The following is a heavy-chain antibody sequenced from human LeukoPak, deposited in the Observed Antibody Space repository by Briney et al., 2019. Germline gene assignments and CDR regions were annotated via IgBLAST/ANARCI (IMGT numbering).Heavy chain of an antibody. CDR2: ISSSSSYI. CDR1: GFTFSSYS. CDR3: AREPFDSSGYYYFDY. D-gene: IGHD3-22*01. V-gene: IGHV3-21*01. Sequence: GGSLRLSCAASGFTFSSYSMNWVRQAPGKGLEWVSSISSSSSYIYYADSVKGRFTISRDNAKNSLYLQMNSLRAEDTAVYYCAREPFDSSGYYYFDYWRQGTMVTVSS. J-gene: IGHJ4*02.